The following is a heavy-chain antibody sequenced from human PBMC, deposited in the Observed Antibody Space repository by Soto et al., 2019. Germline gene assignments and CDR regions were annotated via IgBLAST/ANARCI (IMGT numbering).Heavy chain of an antibody. J-gene: IGHJ4*02. Sequence: GGSLRLSCEASGYIFSSHWMHWVRQSAEKGLVWVSRINSDGSSTAYADSVKGRFTISRDNAKNTLYLQMTSLRVEDTAVYYCARDRPDISNPTDHPMFDYWGQGTQVTVSS. CDR1: GYIFSSHW. CDR2: INSDGSST. D-gene: IGHD6-6*01. CDR3: ARDRPDISNPTDHPMFDY. V-gene: IGHV3-74*01.